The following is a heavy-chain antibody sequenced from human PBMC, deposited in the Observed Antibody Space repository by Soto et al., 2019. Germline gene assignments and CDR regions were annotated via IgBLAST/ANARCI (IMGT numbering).Heavy chain of an antibody. J-gene: IGHJ6*03. V-gene: IGHV4-59*08. D-gene: IGHD4-4*01. CDR2: IYYSGST. CDR3: ARRVTWRNYYYYYYMDV. Sequence: SETLSLTCTVSGGSISSYYWSWIRQPPGKGLEWIGYIYYSGSTNYNPSLKSRVTISVDTSKNQFSLKLSSVTAADTAVYYCARRVTWRNYYYYYYMDVWGKGTTVTVSS. CDR1: GGSISSYY.